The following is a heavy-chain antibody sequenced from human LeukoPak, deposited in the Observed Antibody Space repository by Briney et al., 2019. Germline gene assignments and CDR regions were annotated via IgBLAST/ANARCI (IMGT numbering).Heavy chain of an antibody. CDR1: GGSISSGSHY. J-gene: IGHJ6*03. V-gene: IGHV4-61*02. D-gene: IGHD1-26*01. Sequence: PSQTLSLTCTVSGGSISSGSHYWSWIRQPAGKGLEWSGRIYTSGSTKYNPSLKSRVTISVDTSKNQFSLKLSSVTAADTAVYYCARERWEPDYSYFYLDVWGKGTTVTISS. CDR2: IYTSGST. CDR3: ARERWEPDYSYFYLDV.